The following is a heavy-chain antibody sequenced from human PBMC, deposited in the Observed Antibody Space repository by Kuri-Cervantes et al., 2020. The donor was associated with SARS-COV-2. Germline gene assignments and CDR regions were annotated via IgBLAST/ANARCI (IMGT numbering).Heavy chain of an antibody. V-gene: IGHV3-74*01. Sequence: GESLKISCEASGFMISSYWMHWVRQVPGKGLVWVSRINSDGSSTSYADSVKGRFTISRDNAKNTLYLQMNSLRAEDTAVYYCARDPGYDFWSGYYPRGFNPWGQGTLVTVSS. CDR2: INSDGSST. CDR1: GFMISSYW. J-gene: IGHJ5*02. CDR3: ARDPGYDFWSGYYPRGFNP. D-gene: IGHD3-3*01.